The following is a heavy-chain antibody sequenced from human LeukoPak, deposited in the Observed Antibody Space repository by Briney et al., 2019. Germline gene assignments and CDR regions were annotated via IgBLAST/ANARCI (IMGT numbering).Heavy chain of an antibody. V-gene: IGHV3-23*01. Sequence: GGSLRLSCAASGFTFSNYAMSWVRQAPGKGLEWVSSISGGGGNTYYADSVKGRFTISRDNSKNTLYLQMNSLRAEDTAVYYCARGAGYNYPYYFDYWGQGTLVTVSS. D-gene: IGHD5-24*01. J-gene: IGHJ4*02. CDR2: ISGGGGNT. CDR1: GFTFSNYA. CDR3: ARGAGYNYPYYFDY.